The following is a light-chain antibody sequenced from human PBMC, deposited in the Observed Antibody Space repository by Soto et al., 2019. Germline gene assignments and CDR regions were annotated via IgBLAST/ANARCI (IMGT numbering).Light chain of an antibody. CDR2: DVG. CDR3: NSYREDHPRFYV. J-gene: IGLJ1*01. Sequence: QSVLTQPASVSGSTGQSVTISCTGTHSDIGNYNYVSWYQHLPGKAPKLMIYDVGSRPSGVSSRFSGSKSGNTASLAISGLQAEDEADYYCNSYREDHPRFYVFGTGTKVTVL. V-gene: IGLV2-14*03. CDR1: HSDIGNYNY.